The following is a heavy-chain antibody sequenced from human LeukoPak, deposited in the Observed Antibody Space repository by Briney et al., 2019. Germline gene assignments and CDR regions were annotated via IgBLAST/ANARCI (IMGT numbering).Heavy chain of an antibody. CDR1: GFTLSSYA. CDR3: AKDRDRGDILTGYYLGYYYYGMDV. V-gene: IGHV3-23*01. D-gene: IGHD3-9*01. J-gene: IGHJ6*02. Sequence: GGSLRLSYAASGFTLSSYAMSWVRQAPGKGLEWVSAISGSGGSTYYADSVKGRFTISRDNSKDTLYLQMNSLRAEDTAVYYCAKDRDRGDILTGYYLGYYYYGMDVWGQGTTVTVSS. CDR2: ISGSGGST.